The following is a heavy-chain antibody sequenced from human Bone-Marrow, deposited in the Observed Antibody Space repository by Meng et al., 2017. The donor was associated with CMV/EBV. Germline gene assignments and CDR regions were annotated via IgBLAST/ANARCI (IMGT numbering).Heavy chain of an antibody. CDR2: INPNSGGT. CDR3: ARGAAAGPYMWWFDP. CDR1: GYTFTGYY. D-gene: IGHD6-13*01. V-gene: IGHV1-2*02. Sequence: ASVKVSCKASGYTFTGYYMHWVRQAPGQGLEWRGWINPNSGGTNYAQKFQGRVTMTRDTSISTAYMELSRLRSDDTAVYYCARGAAAGPYMWWFDPWGQGTLVTVSS. J-gene: IGHJ5*02.